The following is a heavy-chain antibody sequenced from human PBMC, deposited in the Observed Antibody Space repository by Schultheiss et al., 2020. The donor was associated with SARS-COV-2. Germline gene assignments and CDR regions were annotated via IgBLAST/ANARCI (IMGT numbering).Heavy chain of an antibody. CDR3: ARVVSVVVPAAIEKFFDY. Sequence: GGSLRLSCAASGFTVSSNYMSWVRQAPGKGLEWVANIKQDGSERYYVDPVKGRFTISRDNSKNTLYLQMNSLRAEDTAVYYCARVVSVVVPAAIEKFFDYWGQGTLVTVSS. J-gene: IGHJ4*02. CDR2: IKQDGSER. V-gene: IGHV3-7*01. D-gene: IGHD2-2*01. CDR1: GFTVSSNY.